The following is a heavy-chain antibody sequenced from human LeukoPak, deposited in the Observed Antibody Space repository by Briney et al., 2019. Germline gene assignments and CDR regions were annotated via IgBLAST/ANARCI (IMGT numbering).Heavy chain of an antibody. CDR1: GGSISSSGYF. D-gene: IGHD3-22*01. Sequence: SETLSLTCTVSGGSISSSGYFWGWIRQPPGKGLEWIGYIYHSGSTYYNPSLKSRVTISVDRSKNQFSLKLSSVTAADTAVYYCARVGGYYYDSSGSGWFDPWGQGTLVTVSS. CDR3: ARVGGYYYDSSGSGWFDP. J-gene: IGHJ5*02. CDR2: IYHSGST. V-gene: IGHV4-30-2*01.